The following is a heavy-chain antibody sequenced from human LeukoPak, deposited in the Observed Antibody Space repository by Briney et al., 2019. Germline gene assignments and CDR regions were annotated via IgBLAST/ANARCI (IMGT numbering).Heavy chain of an antibody. CDR3: AKDRPNYYGTNGHYYRRDGDC. V-gene: IGHV3-23*01. J-gene: IGHJ4*02. CDR2: TSSSGETT. CDR1: GFTFSSYA. Sequence: GGSLRLSCVASGFTFSSYAMSWVRQAAGKGLERVSSTSSSGETTYYADSVKGRFTISRDNSRNTLYLQMNSLRAEDTAVYYCAKDRPNYYGTNGHYYRRDGDCWGQGTLVTVSS. D-gene: IGHD3-22*01.